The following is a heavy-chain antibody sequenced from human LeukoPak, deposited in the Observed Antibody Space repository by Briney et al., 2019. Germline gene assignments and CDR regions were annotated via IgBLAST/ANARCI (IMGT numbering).Heavy chain of an antibody. J-gene: IGHJ4*02. CDR1: GFTFSSYS. CDR3: AREINDYIWGSYRTNYSDY. D-gene: IGHD3-16*02. V-gene: IGHV3-21*01. CDR2: ISSSSSYI. Sequence: GGSLRLSCAASGFTFSSYSMNWVRQAPGKGLEWVSSISSSSSYIYYADSVKGRFTISRDNAKNSLYLQMNSLRAEDTAVYYCAREINDYIWGSYRTNYSDYWGQGTLVTVSS.